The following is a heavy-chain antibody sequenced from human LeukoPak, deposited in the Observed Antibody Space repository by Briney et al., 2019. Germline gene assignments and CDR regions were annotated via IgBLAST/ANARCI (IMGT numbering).Heavy chain of an antibody. CDR2: ISSSSSYI. J-gene: IGHJ4*02. Sequence: GGSLRLSCAASGFTFSSYSMNCVRQAPGKGLEWVSSISSSSSYIYYADSVKGRFTISRDNAKNSLYLQMNSLRAEDTAVYYCARAPGMATTGNFDYWGQGTLVTVCS. D-gene: IGHD5-24*01. CDR3: ARAPGMATTGNFDY. CDR1: GFTFSSYS. V-gene: IGHV3-21*01.